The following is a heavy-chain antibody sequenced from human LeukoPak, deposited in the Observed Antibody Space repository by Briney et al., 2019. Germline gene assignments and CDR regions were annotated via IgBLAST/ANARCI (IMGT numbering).Heavy chain of an antibody. CDR3: ARDYDVDWFDP. D-gene: IGHD3-3*01. Sequence: PSETLSLTCTVSGGSISSYYWSWIRQPAGKGLGWIGHIYTSGSTNYNPSLKSRVTMSVDTSKNQFSLKLRSLTAADTAVYYCARDYDVDWFDPWGQGTLVTVSS. CDR1: GGSISSYY. J-gene: IGHJ5*02. CDR2: IYTSGST. V-gene: IGHV4-4*07.